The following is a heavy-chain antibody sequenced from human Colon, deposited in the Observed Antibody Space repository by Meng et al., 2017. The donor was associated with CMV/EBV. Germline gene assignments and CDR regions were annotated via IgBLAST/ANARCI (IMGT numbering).Heavy chain of an antibody. V-gene: IGHV4-30-4*08. CDR2: IYDSGST. J-gene: IGHJ5*02. CDR3: AREYSSSSGLPGP. Sequence: VYGGSIRFGDDYWSWIRQPPGKGLEWIGYIYDSGSTSYNPSLMSRVTISVDTSRNQFSLKLTSVTAADTAVYYCAREYSSSSGLPGPWGQGTLVTVSS. D-gene: IGHD6-6*01. CDR1: GGSIRFGDDY.